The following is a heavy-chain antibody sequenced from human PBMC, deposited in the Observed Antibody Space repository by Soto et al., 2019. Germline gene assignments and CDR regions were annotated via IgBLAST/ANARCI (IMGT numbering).Heavy chain of an antibody. CDR1: GFTFSSYA. D-gene: IGHD3-22*01. CDR3: AKDHYYDSSGLYYFDY. Sequence: GGSLRLSCAASGFTFSSYAMSWVRQAPGKGLEWVSAISGSGGSTYYADSVKGRFTISRDNSKNTLYLQMNSLRAEDTAVYYCAKDHYYDSSGLYYFDYWGQGTLVTVSS. CDR2: ISGSGGST. J-gene: IGHJ4*02. V-gene: IGHV3-23*01.